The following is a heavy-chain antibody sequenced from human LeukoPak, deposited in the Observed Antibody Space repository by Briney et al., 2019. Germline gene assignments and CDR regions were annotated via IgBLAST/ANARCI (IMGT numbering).Heavy chain of an antibody. V-gene: IGHV4-34*01. D-gene: IGHD6-13*01. CDR1: GGSFSGYY. J-gene: IGHJ4*02. CDR2: INHSGST. CDR3: ARGRRLLAAAGVKEFDY. Sequence: PSETLSLTCAVYGGSFSGYYWSWIRQPPGKGLEWIGEINHSGSTNYNPSLKSRVTISVDTSKNQFSLKQSSVTAADTAVYYCARGRRLLAAAGVKEFDYWGQGTLVTVSS.